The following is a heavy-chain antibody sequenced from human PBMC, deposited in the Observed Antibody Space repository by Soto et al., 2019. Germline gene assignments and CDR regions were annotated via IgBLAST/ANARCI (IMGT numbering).Heavy chain of an antibody. V-gene: IGHV4-59*01. D-gene: IGHD3-10*01. CDR3: ARGGWGGWSNYGSGSYNY. J-gene: IGHJ4*02. CDR1: GGSINNGH. Sequence: QVLLQESGPGLVKPSETLTLNCTVSGGSINNGHWSWIRQPPGKGLEWIGYIYSNGITSYNPSLKSRVTISMDTSKNQSSLNLSSVTAADTAVYYCARGGWGGWSNYGSGSYNYWGQGTLVTVSS. CDR2: IYSNGIT.